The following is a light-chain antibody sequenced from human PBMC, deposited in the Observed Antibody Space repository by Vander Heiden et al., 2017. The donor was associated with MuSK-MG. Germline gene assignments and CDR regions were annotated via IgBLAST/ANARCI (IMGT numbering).Light chain of an antibody. Sequence: DIQMTQSPSFVSASIGDRVIITCRASEGISSWLAWYQLLIYAASTLQSGVPSRFSGAQSGTEFTLTINNVQPEDFATYFCQQADSLVTFGGGTTVDI. J-gene: IGKJ4*01. CDR3: QQADSLVT. CDR2: AAS. V-gene: IGKV1-12*01. CDR1: EGISSW.